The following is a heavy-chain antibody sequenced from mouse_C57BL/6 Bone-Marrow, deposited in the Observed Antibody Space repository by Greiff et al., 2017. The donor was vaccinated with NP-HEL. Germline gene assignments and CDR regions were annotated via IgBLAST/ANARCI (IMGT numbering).Heavy chain of an antibody. CDR1: EYEFPSHD. CDR3: ARFDYVYAMDY. J-gene: IGHJ4*01. D-gene: IGHD2-4*01. CDR2: INRDGGST. Sequence: EVKLMESGGGLVQPGESLKLSCESNEYEFPSHDMSWVRQTPETRLELVAAINRDGGSTYYPDTMERRFIISRDNTKKTLYLQMSSLMSEDTALYYCARFDYVYAMDYWGQGTSVTVSS. V-gene: IGHV5-2*01.